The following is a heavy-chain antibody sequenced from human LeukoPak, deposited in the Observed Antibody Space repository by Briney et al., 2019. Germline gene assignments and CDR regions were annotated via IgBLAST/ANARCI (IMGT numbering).Heavy chain of an antibody. V-gene: IGHV3-30*02. D-gene: IGHD2-2*01. CDR2: IRYDGSNK. CDR3: AKDPYPGVPAALYYFDY. CDR1: GFTFSSYG. J-gene: IGHJ4*02. Sequence: PGGSLRLSCAASGFTFSSYGMHWLRQAPGKGLEGVAFIRYDGSNKYYADSVKGRFTISRDNSKNTLYLQMNSLRAEDTAVYYCAKDPYPGVPAALYYFDYWGQGTLVTVSS.